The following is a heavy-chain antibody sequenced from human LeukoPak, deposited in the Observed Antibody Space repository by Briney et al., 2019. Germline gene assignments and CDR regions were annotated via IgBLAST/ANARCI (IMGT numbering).Heavy chain of an antibody. J-gene: IGHJ4*02. D-gene: IGHD3-22*01. CDR1: GFTFSDYE. V-gene: IGHV3-48*03. Sequence: GGSLRLSCAASGFTFSDYEMNWVRQAPGKGLEWLSYIGTSGSAIHYADSVKGRFTISRDNAKNFLYLQMNSLRAEDTAVYYCARSYSSAYYYWGQGTLVTVSS. CDR3: ARSYSSAYYY. CDR2: IGTSGSAI.